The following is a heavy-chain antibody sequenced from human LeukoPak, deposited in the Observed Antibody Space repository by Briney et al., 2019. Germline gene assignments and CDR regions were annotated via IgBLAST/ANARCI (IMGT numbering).Heavy chain of an antibody. J-gene: IGHJ3*02. V-gene: IGHV3-23*01. CDR1: GFTFSSYA. D-gene: IGHD3-22*01. CDR2: ITASGGNT. CDR3: ARDPDSSGYYYGAFDI. Sequence: GGSLRLSCAASGFTFSSYAMGWVRQAPGKGLEWVSAITASGGNTYYADSVKGRFTISRDNAKNSLYLQMNSLRAEDTAVYYCARDPDSSGYYYGAFDIWGQGTVVTVSS.